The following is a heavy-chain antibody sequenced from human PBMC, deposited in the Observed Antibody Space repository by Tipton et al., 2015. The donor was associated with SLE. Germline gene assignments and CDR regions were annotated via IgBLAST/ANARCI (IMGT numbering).Heavy chain of an antibody. CDR2: ISVGDDTT. CDR1: GFTFSNYA. J-gene: IGHJ6*02. CDR3: AKIVPTAIRYSFYYGMDV. Sequence: QLVQSGGGLVQPGGSLRLSCAASGFTFSNYAMSWVRQAPGKGLEWVSLISVGDDTTYNADSVKGRFTISRDNSKDTLYLQMNSLRAEDTAVYYCAKIVPTAIRYSFYYGMDVWGQGTTVTVSS. D-gene: IGHD2-2*02. V-gene: IGHV3-23*04.